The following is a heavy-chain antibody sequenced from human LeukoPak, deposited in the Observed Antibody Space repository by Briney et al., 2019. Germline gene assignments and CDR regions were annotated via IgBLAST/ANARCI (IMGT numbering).Heavy chain of an antibody. CDR3: AKKGESLDYYYMDV. J-gene: IGHJ6*02. V-gene: IGHV3-23*01. Sequence: PGGSLRLSCAASGFTFTSCAMSWVRQVPGKGLEWVSTLSTSGGSTYYADSVKGRFTISRDNSKNTLYLQLNSLRAEDTAIYYCAKKGESLDYYYMDVWGQGTTVTVSS. CDR2: LSTSGGST. CDR1: GFTFTSCA. D-gene: IGHD3-10*01.